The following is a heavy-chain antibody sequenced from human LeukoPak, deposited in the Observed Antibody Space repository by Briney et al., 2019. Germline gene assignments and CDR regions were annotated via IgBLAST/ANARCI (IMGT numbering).Heavy chain of an antibody. V-gene: IGHV4-34*01. D-gene: IGHD2-2*01. CDR2: INHSGST. Sequence: PSETLSLTCAVYGGSFSGYYWSWIRQPPGKGLEWIGEINHSGSTNYNPSLKSRVTISVDTSKNQFPLKLSSVTAADTAVYYCARGHLVVPAATGFDPWGQGTLVTVSS. CDR1: GGSFSGYY. J-gene: IGHJ5*02. CDR3: ARGHLVVPAATGFDP.